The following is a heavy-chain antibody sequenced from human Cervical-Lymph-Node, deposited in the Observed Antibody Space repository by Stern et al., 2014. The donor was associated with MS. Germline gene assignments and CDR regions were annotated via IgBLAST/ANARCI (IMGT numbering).Heavy chain of an antibody. J-gene: IGHJ5*02. CDR1: GFSLSASGVS. V-gene: IGHV2-5*02. D-gene: IGHD6-19*01. Sequence: QITLKESGPTLVKPTQTLTLTCTFSGFSLSASGVSAGWIPQPRGKALEWLALISWEDGRRYSPALKSRLTITKDTSKNQVVLAMTNMDPVDTATFYCARGNSTGYYRDWFDPWGQGTLVTGSS. CDR3: ARGNSTGYYRDWFDP. CDR2: ISWEDGR.